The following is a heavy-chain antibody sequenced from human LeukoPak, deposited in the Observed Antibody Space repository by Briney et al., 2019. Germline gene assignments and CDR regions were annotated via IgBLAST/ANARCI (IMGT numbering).Heavy chain of an antibody. V-gene: IGHV4-30-2*01. D-gene: IGHD3-22*01. Sequence: SQTLSLTCTVSGGSISSGGYYWSWIRQPPGKGLEWIGEINHSGSTNYNPSLKSRVTISVDTSKNQFSLKLSSVTAADTAVYYCASVGYYYDSSGYPWGQGTLVTVSS. CDR1: GGSISSGGYY. CDR2: INHSGST. J-gene: IGHJ5*02. CDR3: ASVGYYYDSSGYP.